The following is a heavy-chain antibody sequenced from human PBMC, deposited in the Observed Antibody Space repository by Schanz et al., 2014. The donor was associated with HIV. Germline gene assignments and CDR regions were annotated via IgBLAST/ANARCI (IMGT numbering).Heavy chain of an antibody. V-gene: IGHV3-30*09. CDR3: ARVANWDYYGMDV. J-gene: IGHJ6*02. CDR2: MSHDGFSK. Sequence: QVQLVESGGGVVQPGRSLRLSCTASGLTFSSSIMHWVRQAPGKGLEWVAGMSHDGFSKYFADSVKGRFAISREDSKNTLYLQMNSLRAEDTAVYYCARVANWDYYGMDVWGRGTTVTVSS. CDR1: GLTFSSSI. D-gene: IGHD3-16*01.